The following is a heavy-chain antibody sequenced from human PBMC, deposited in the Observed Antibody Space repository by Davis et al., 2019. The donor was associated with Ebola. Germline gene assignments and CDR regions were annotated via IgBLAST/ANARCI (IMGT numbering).Heavy chain of an antibody. CDR2: IQSGGDT. V-gene: IGHV3-23*01. Sequence: GGSLRLSCAASGFTFSSYAMSWVRQAPGKGLECVSTIQSGGDTYYADSVKGRFTISRDNSKNTVSLQMSSLRVEDTAIYYCARSPTLPFMEWTSKWFDPWGQGTLVTVSS. D-gene: IGHD3-3*01. CDR3: ARSPTLPFMEWTSKWFDP. CDR1: GFTFSSYA. J-gene: IGHJ5*02.